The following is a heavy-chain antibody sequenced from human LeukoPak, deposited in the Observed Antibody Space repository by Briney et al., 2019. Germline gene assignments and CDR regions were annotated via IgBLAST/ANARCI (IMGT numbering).Heavy chain of an antibody. D-gene: IGHD6-13*01. Sequence: PSETLSLTCTVSGVSISSHYWSWIRQPPGKGLEWLGYIYYSGSTNYNPSLKSRVTISVDTSKNQFSLQLSSVTAADTAVYYCARETRYSSSWYAYYYYMDVWGKGTAVTVSS. V-gene: IGHV4-59*11. CDR1: GVSISSHY. J-gene: IGHJ6*03. CDR2: IYYSGST. CDR3: ARETRYSSSWYAYYYYMDV.